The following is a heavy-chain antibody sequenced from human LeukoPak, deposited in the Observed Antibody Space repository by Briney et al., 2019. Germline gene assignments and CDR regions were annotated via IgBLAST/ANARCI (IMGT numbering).Heavy chain of an antibody. D-gene: IGHD3-9*01. V-gene: IGHV4-38-2*02. CDR3: ARGLRYFDWLRGEFDY. CDR2: IYHSGST. CDR1: GYSISSGYY. Sequence: TSETLSLTCTVSGYSISSGYYWGWIRQPPGKGLEWIGSIYHSGSTYYNPSLKSRVTISVDTSKNQFSLKLSSVTAADTAVYYCARGLRYFDWLRGEFDYWGQGTLVTVSS. J-gene: IGHJ4*02.